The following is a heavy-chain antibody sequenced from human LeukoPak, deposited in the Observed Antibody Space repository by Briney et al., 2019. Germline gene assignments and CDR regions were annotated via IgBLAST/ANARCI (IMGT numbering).Heavy chain of an antibody. CDR3: VRGTGY. V-gene: IGHV3-64D*06. CDR1: GFTFSTYV. J-gene: IGHJ4*02. CDR2: ISSNGDNT. Sequence: GGSLRLSCSVPGFTFSTYVMHWVRQAPGKGLEYVSAISSNGDNTYYADSVKGRFTISRDNSKNTLYLQMSSLRPDDTAAYFCVRGTGYWGQGTLVTVSS.